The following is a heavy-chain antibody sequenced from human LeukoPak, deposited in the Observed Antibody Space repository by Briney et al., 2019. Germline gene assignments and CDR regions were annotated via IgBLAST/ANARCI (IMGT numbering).Heavy chain of an antibody. V-gene: IGHV4-61*01. CDR2: IYYSGST. CDR1: GGSVSSGSYY. Sequence: SETLSLTCTVSGGSVSSGSYYWSWIRQPPGKGLEWIGYIYYSGSTNYNPSLKSRVTISVDTSKNQFSLKLSSVTAADTAMYYCASSSSAVWEWFDPWGQGTLVTVSS. D-gene: IGHD6-13*01. J-gene: IGHJ5*02. CDR3: ASSSSAVWEWFDP.